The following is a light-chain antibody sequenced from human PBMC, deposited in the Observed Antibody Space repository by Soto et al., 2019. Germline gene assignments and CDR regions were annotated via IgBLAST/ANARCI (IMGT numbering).Light chain of an antibody. CDR2: DAS. CDR3: QQRYSWSIT. J-gene: IGKJ5*01. CDR1: QSISSH. V-gene: IGKV3-11*01. Sequence: EIVLTQSPATLSLSPGERATLSCRASQSISSHLAWYQHKPGQAPRLLIYDASNGATGSPARFSGSGSGTDYTLTISSLEPEDFAVYYCQQRYSWSITFGQGTRLEIK.